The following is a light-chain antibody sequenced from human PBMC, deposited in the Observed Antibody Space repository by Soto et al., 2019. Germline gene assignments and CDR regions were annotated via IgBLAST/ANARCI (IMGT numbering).Light chain of an antibody. CDR3: SSYAGAVV. CDR1: SSDVGSYNL. J-gene: IGLJ2*01. Sequence: QSALTQPASVSASPGQSITISCTGTSSDVGSYNLVSWYQHHPGKAPKLIIYEGGNRSSGVSNRFSASKSGNTASLTVSGLQAEDEADYYCSSYAGAVVFGGGTKLTVL. CDR2: EGG. V-gene: IGLV2-23*01.